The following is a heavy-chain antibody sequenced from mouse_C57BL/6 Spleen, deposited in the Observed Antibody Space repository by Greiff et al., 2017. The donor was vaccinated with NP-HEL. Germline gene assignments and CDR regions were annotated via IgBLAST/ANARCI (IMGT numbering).Heavy chain of an antibody. Sequence: EVQLVESGGGLVKPGGSLKLSCAASGFTFSDYGMHWVRQAPEKGLEWVAYISSGSSTIYYADTVKGRFTISRDDAKNTLFLQMTSLRSEDTAMYYCARARDGSSPAWFAYWGQGTLVTVSA. D-gene: IGHD1-1*01. CDR3: ARARDGSSPAWFAY. CDR1: GFTFSDYG. V-gene: IGHV5-17*01. J-gene: IGHJ3*01. CDR2: ISSGSSTI.